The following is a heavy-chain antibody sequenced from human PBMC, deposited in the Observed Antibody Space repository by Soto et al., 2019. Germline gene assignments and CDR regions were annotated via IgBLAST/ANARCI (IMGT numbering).Heavy chain of an antibody. CDR1: GYTFTSYG. J-gene: IGHJ4*02. CDR2: ISAYNGNT. V-gene: IGHV1-18*04. D-gene: IGHD3-22*01. Sequence: WASVKVSCKASGYTFTSYGISWVRQAPGQGLEWMGWISAYNGNTNYAQKLQGRVTMTTDTSTSTAYMELRSLRSDDTAVYYCARVYRYYYDSSGYYFDYWGQGTLVTVSS. CDR3: ARVYRYYYDSSGYYFDY.